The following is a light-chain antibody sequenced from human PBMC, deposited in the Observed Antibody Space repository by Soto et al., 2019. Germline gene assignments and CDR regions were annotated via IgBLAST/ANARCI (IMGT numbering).Light chain of an antibody. Sequence: EIVLTQSPATLSLSPGGRATLSCRASQSVSNYLAWYQQKPGQAPRLLIYDASNRATGIPARFSGSGSGTDFTLTISRLEPEDFAVYYCQQRSNWPLLTFGGGTKVEIK. CDR2: DAS. CDR3: QQRSNWPLLT. J-gene: IGKJ4*01. V-gene: IGKV3-11*01. CDR1: QSVSNY.